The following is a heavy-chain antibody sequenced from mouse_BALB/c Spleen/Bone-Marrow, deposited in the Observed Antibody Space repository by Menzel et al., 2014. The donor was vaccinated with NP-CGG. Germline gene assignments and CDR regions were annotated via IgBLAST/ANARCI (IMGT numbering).Heavy chain of an antibody. CDR1: GFTFSSYG. Sequence: EVKLVESGGDLVKPGGSLKLSCAASGFTFSSYGMSWVRQTPDKRLEWVATISSGGSYTYYPDSVKGRFTISRDNAKNTLCLQMSSLKSEDTAMYYCARQTYYDYDGYFDYWGQGTTLTVSS. CDR2: ISSGGSYT. CDR3: ARQTYYDYDGYFDY. J-gene: IGHJ2*01. D-gene: IGHD2-4*01. V-gene: IGHV5-6*01.